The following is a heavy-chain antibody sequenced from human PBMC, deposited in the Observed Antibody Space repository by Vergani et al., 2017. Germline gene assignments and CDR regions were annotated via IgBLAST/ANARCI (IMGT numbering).Heavy chain of an antibody. V-gene: IGHV5-51*01. D-gene: IGHD1-1*01. Sequence: EVELVPSGPEMRKPGKSLKISCKGSEYSFGNYWIGWVRQLPGKGLEWMGIIYPADSDTRYSPSFQGQVTISADKSISTAFLQWDSQKASDTALYYCARHTTYTDSWGQGTLVTVSS. CDR2: IYPADSDT. CDR1: EYSFGNYW. CDR3: ARHTTYTDS. J-gene: IGHJ4*02.